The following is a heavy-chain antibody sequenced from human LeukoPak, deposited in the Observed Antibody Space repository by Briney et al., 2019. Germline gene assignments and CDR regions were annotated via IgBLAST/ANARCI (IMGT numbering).Heavy chain of an antibody. D-gene: IGHD3-16*02. CDR2: IRYDGSNK. J-gene: IGHJ4*02. CDR1: GFTFSSYG. V-gene: IGHV3-30*02. Sequence: GGSLRLSCAASGFTFSSYGMHWVRQAPGKGLEWVAFIRYDGSNKYYADSVKGRFTISRDNSKNTLYLQMNSLRAEDTAVYYCAKVALRLGELSLDYWGQGTLVTVSS. CDR3: AKVALRLGELSLDY.